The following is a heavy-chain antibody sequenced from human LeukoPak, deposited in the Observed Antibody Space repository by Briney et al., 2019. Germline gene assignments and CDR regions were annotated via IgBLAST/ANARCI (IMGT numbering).Heavy chain of an antibody. Sequence: ASVKVSCTASGYTFTAYYMHWVRQAPGQGLEWMGWINPNSGGTSYARKFLGRVTMTRDTSISTAHMELSRLRSDDTAVYYCARDGAGGDYESSDYYAYYFDYWGQGTLVTVSS. V-gene: IGHV1-2*02. CDR2: INPNSGGT. J-gene: IGHJ4*02. D-gene: IGHD3-22*01. CDR3: ARDGAGGDYESSDYYAYYFDY. CDR1: GYTFTAYY.